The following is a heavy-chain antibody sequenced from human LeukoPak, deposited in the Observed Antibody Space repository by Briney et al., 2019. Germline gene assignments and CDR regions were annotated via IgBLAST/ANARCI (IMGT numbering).Heavy chain of an antibody. D-gene: IGHD3-22*01. CDR1: GGSISSYY. V-gene: IGHV4-59*01. CDR3: ARFCNYYDSSGHYYGFDP. CDR2: IYYSGST. Sequence: SETLSLTCTVSGGSISSYYWSWIRQPPGKGLEWIGYIYYSGSTNYNPSLKSRVTISVDTSKNQFSLKLSSVTAADTAVYYCARFCNYYDSSGHYYGFDPWSQGTLVTVSS. J-gene: IGHJ5*02.